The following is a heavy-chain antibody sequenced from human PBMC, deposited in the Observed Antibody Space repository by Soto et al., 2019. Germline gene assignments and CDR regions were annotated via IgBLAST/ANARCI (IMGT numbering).Heavy chain of an antibody. V-gene: IGHV1-18*01. Sequence: QVQLVQSGAEVKKPGASVKVSCKASGYTFTSYGISWVRQAPGQGLEWMGWISAHNRNTNYAQELQGRVTMTTDTSTSTGDLELRSLRSDDTAVYYCARVAPPGDYWGQGTLVTVSS. CDR2: ISAHNRNT. CDR3: ARVAPPGDY. CDR1: GYTFTSYG. J-gene: IGHJ4*02.